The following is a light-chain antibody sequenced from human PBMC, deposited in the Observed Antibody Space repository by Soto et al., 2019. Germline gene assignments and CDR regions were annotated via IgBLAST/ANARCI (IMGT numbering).Light chain of an antibody. V-gene: IGKV1-5*03. J-gene: IGKJ1*01. Sequence: DIQMTQSPSTQSGSVRDRFTTTCRASQTISSWLAWYQQKPGKAPKLLIYKASTLKSGVPSRFSGSGSGTEFTLTISSLQPDDFATYYCQHYNSYSEAFGQGTKVDIK. CDR1: QTISSW. CDR2: KAS. CDR3: QHYNSYSEA.